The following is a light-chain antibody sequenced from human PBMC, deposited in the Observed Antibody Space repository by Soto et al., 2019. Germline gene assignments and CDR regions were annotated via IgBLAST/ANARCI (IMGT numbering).Light chain of an antibody. CDR3: QQYYSIPPT. V-gene: IGKV4-1*01. CDR2: WAS. CDR1: QTILYSSKNKNY. J-gene: IGKJ4*01. Sequence: DIVMTQSPDSLAVSLGERATINCMSSQTILYSSKNKNYLAWYQQKAGQPPKLLIYWASTRESGVPDRFSGSGSGTDFTLTISSLQAEDVAVYYCQQYYSIPPTFGGGTKVEIK.